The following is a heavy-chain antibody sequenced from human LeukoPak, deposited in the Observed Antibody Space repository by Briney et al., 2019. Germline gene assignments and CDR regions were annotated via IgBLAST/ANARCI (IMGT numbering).Heavy chain of an antibody. V-gene: IGHV3-23*01. CDR1: GFTFTNYA. D-gene: IGHD3-22*01. CDR3: AKAPALTHYYDSSGPYFDY. CDR2: ITDNGAAR. Sequence: GGSLRLSCAASGFTFTNYAMGWVRQAPGRGLEWVSGITDNGAARNYADSVKGRFTISRDNSKNTLYLQMNSLRAEDTAVYYCAKAPALTHYYDSSGPYFDYWGQGTLVTVSS. J-gene: IGHJ4*02.